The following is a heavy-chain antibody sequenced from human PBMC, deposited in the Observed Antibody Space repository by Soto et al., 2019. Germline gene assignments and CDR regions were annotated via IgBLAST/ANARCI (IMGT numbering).Heavy chain of an antibody. CDR3: AKKVNSGPGSQYFDY. D-gene: IGHD3-10*01. CDR1: GFTFSSYS. V-gene: IGHV3-23*01. CDR2: FRTSGDGGTT. Sequence: LRLSCAASGFTFSSYSMSWVRQAPGKGLEWVSGFRTSGDGGTTYYADSVKGRFTISRDNSKNMLFLQMNSLRAEDTAIYYCAKKVNSGPGSQYFDYWGQGTLVTVSS. J-gene: IGHJ4*02.